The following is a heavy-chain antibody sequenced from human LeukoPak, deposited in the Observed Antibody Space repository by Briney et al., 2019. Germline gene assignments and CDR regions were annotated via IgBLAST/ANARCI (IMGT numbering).Heavy chain of an antibody. V-gene: IGHV3-66*01. J-gene: IGHJ4*02. CDR3: ARDSSSSLNFDY. CDR2: IYSGGST. Sequence: GGSLRLSCAASGFTFTNYAMSWVRQAPGKGLEWVSVIYSGGSTYYADSVKGRFTISRDNSKNTLYLQMNSLRAEDTAVYYCARDSSSSLNFDYWGQGTLVTVSS. D-gene: IGHD6-13*01. CDR1: GFTFTNYA.